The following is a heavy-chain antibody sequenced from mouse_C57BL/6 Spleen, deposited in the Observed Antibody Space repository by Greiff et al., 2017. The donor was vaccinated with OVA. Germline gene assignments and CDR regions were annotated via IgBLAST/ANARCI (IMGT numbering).Heavy chain of an antibody. V-gene: IGHV2-2*01. CDR2: IWSGGST. Sequence: VKLVESGPGLVQPSQSLSITCTVSGFSLTSYGVHWVRQSPGKGLEWLGVIWSGGSTDYNAAFISRLSISKDNSKSQVFFKMNSLQADDTAIYYCARRGYYGSSPYYYAMDYWGQGTSVTVSS. CDR1: GFSLTSYG. CDR3: ARRGYYGSSPYYYAMDY. D-gene: IGHD1-1*01. J-gene: IGHJ4*01.